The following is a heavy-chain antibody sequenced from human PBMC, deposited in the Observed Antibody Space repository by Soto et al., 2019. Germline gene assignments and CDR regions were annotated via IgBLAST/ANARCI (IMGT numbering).Heavy chain of an antibody. CDR3: ATAKSGSIGDAFDI. Sequence: ASVKVSCKVSGYTLTELSMHWVRQAPGKGLEWMGGFDPEDGETIYAQKFQGRVTMTTDTSTSTAYMELRSLGSVDTAVYYCATAKSGSIGDAFDIWGQGTMVTVSS. V-gene: IGHV1-24*01. CDR1: GYTLTELS. D-gene: IGHD3-3*01. J-gene: IGHJ3*02. CDR2: FDPEDGET.